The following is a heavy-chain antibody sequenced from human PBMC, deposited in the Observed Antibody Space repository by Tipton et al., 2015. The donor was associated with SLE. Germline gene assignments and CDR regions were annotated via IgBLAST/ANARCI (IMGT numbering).Heavy chain of an antibody. D-gene: IGHD3-22*01. CDR2: INHRGST. CDR1: GGSISSNNYY. Sequence: TLSLTCTVSGGSISSNNYYWGWIRQPPGKGLEWIGEINHRGSTNYNPSLKSRVTISIDTSKNQFSLKLSSVTAADTAVYYCARDDTDGESSGIPGDYWGQGTLVTVSS. CDR3: ARDDTDGESSGIPGDY. J-gene: IGHJ4*02. V-gene: IGHV4-39*07.